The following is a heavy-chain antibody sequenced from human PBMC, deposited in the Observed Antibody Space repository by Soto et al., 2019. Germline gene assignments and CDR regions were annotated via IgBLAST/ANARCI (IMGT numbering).Heavy chain of an antibody. Sequence: PSETLSLTCTVSGGSISIGGYYWTWIRQHPGKGLEWIGYIYYSGSTYYNPSLKSRVTISVDTSKNQFSLKLSSVTAADTAVYYCAGASTWHPGAFDIWGQGTTVTVSS. D-gene: IGHD5-12*01. J-gene: IGHJ3*02. CDR1: GGSISIGGYY. CDR3: AGASTWHPGAFDI. V-gene: IGHV4-31*03. CDR2: IYYSGST.